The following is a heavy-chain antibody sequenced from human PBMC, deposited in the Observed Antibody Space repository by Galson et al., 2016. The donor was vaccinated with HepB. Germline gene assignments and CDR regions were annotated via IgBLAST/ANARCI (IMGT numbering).Heavy chain of an antibody. CDR3: AKSRLSLIVLLTASLYDY. J-gene: IGHJ4*02. CDR1: GFTFNNYA. CDR2: IRGDGSDT. D-gene: IGHD2-21*02. Sequence: SLRLSCAASGFTFNNYAMSWVRQGPGKGLEWVSLIRGDGSDTYYADSVKGRFTISRDNSKNTLYLQMNSLRAEDTAVYYCAKSRLSLIVLLTASLYDYWGQGTLVTVSS. V-gene: IGHV3-23*01.